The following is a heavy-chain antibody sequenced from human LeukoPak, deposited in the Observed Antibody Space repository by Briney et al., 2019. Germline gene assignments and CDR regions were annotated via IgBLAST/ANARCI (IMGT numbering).Heavy chain of an antibody. CDR1: GGTFSSYT. Sequence: SVKVSCKASGGTFSSYTISWVRQAPGQGLEWMGRIIPILGIANYAQKFQGRVTITADKSTSTAYMELSSLRSEDTAVYYCARDHGGNSEFDYWGQGTLVTVSS. CDR2: IIPILGIA. V-gene: IGHV1-69*04. J-gene: IGHJ4*02. CDR3: ARDHGGNSEFDY. D-gene: IGHD4-23*01.